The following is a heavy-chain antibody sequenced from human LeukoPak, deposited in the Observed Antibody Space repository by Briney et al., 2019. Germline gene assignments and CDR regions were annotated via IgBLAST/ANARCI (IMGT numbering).Heavy chain of an antibody. Sequence: SLKLSCKASGGTFSSYAISWVRQAPGQGLEWMGGIIPIFGTTTYAQTFQGRVTITTDESTSTAYMQLSSLRAEDTAVYYCARDGGGRYCSSTSCYSWFDPWGQGTLVTVSS. CDR1: GGTFSSYA. V-gene: IGHV1-69*05. CDR2: IIPIFGTT. CDR3: ARDGGGRYCSSTSCYSWFDP. D-gene: IGHD2-2*01. J-gene: IGHJ5*02.